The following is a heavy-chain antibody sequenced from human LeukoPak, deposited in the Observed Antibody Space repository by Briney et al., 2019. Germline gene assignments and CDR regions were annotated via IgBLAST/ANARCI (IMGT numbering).Heavy chain of an antibody. CDR3: ARGGGRTATGNNYGMDV. CDR1: GGSISSYY. CDR2: IYYSGST. J-gene: IGHJ6*04. V-gene: IGHV4-59*01. Sequence: SETLSLTCTVSGGSISSYYWSWIRRPPGKGLEWIGYIYYSGSTNYNPSLKSRVTISVDTSKNQFSLKLSSVTAADTAVYYCARGGGRTATGNNYGMDVWGKGTTVTVSS. D-gene: IGHD1-1*01.